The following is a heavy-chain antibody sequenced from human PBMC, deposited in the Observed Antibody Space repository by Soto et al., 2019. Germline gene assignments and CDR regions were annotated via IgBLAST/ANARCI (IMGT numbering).Heavy chain of an antibody. V-gene: IGHV1-69*13. Sequence: SVKVSCKASGGTFSSYAISWVRQAPGQGLEWMGGIIPIFGTANYAQKFQGRVTITADESTSTAYMELSSLRSEDTAVYYCARDIKRTEYIVVTLPGMDVWGQGTTVTVSS. J-gene: IGHJ6*02. CDR1: GGTFSSYA. D-gene: IGHD5-12*01. CDR2: IIPIFGTA. CDR3: ARDIKRTEYIVVTLPGMDV.